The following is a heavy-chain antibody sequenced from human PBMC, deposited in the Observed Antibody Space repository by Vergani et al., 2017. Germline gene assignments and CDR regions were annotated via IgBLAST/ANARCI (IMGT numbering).Heavy chain of an antibody. J-gene: IGHJ6*03. V-gene: IGHV3-9*01. D-gene: IGHD2-2*01. CDR1: GFTFDDYA. CDR3: AKTGPHCSSTSCGYYYYMDV. CDR2: ISWNSGSI. Sequence: EVQLVESGGGLVQPGRSLRLSCAASGFTFDDYAMHWVRQAPGKGLEWVSGISWNSGSIGYADSVKGRFTISRDNAKNSLYLQMNSLRAEDTALYYCAKTGPHCSSTSCGYYYYMDVWGKGTTVTVSS.